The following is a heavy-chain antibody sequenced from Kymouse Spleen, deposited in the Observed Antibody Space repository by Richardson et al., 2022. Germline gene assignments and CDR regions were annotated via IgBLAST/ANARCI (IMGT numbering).Heavy chain of an antibody. CDR2: ISYDGSNK. Sequence: QVQLVESGGGVVQPGRSLRLSCAASGFTFSSYGMHWVRQAPGKGLEWVAVISYDGSNKYYADSVKGRFTISRDNSKNTLYLQMNSLRAEDTAVYYCAKGIAARPDYFDYWGQGTLVTVSS. V-gene: IGHV3-30*18. CDR3: AKGIAARPDYFDY. J-gene: IGHJ4*02. D-gene: IGHD6-6*01. CDR1: GFTFSSYG.